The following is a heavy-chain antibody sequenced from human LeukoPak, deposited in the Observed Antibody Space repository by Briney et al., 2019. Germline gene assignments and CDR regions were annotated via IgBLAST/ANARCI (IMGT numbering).Heavy chain of an antibody. CDR3: ARYGITMVRGVNSNFDY. D-gene: IGHD3-10*01. V-gene: IGHV4-61*09. Sequence: SETLSLTCTVSGGSISSGSYYWSWIRQPAGKGLEWIGEIYHSGSTNYNPSLKSRVTISVDKSKNQFSLKLSSVTAADTAVYYCARYGITMVRGVNSNFDYWGQGTLVTVSS. J-gene: IGHJ4*02. CDR1: GGSISSGSYY. CDR2: IYHSGST.